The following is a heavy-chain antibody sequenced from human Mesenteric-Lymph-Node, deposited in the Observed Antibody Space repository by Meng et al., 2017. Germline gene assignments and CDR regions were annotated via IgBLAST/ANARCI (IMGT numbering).Heavy chain of an antibody. Sequence: LHQPGPGPAQPSQTLSLTCAIAGDSVSSNRASWNWIRQSLSRGLEGLGRTYYRSKYFNDYALSVKSRITINPDTSKNQFSLQLNSVTPEDTAIYYCARDWGDVRGGFDFWGQGTLVTVSS. V-gene: IGHV6-1*01. CDR2: TYYRSKYFN. J-gene: IGHJ4*02. D-gene: IGHD3-10*02. CDR3: ARDWGDVRGGFDF. CDR1: GDSVSSNRAS.